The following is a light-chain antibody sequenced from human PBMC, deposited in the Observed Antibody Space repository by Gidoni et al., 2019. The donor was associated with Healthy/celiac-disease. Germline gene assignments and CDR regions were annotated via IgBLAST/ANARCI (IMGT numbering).Light chain of an antibody. V-gene: IGLV3-19*01. CDR3: NSRDSSGNLVV. Sequence: SSELTQDHAVSVALGQTVRITCQGDSLRSYYASWYQQKPGQAPVLVIYGKNNRPSWIPDRFSGSSSGNTASLTITGAQAEDEADYYCNSRDSSGNLVVFGGGTKLTVL. J-gene: IGLJ2*01. CDR2: GKN. CDR1: SLRSYY.